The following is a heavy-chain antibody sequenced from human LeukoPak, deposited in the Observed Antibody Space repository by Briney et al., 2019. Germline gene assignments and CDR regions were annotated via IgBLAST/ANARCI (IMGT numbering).Heavy chain of an antibody. CDR2: IYHSGST. D-gene: IGHD6-13*01. Sequence: SSETLSLTCAVSGGSISSSNWWSWVRQPPGKGLEWIGEIYHSGSTNYNPSLKSRVTISVDKSKNQFSLKLSSVTAADTAVYYCARDRGYSSSWYFDYWGQGTLVTVSS. CDR3: ARDRGYSSSWYFDY. J-gene: IGHJ4*02. V-gene: IGHV4-4*02. CDR1: GGSISSSNW.